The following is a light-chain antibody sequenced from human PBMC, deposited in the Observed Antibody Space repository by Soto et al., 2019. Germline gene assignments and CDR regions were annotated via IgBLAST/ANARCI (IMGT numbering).Light chain of an antibody. Sequence: QSVLTQPASVSGSPGQSITISCTGTSSDVGSYNLVSWFQQLPGKVPKLIIYEGTKRPSGVSDRFSGSKSGYTASLTISGLQADDAAYYYCFSYAGNSVYVFGTGTKVTVL. V-gene: IGLV2-23*01. CDR3: FSYAGNSVYV. J-gene: IGLJ1*01. CDR1: SSDVGSYNL. CDR2: EGT.